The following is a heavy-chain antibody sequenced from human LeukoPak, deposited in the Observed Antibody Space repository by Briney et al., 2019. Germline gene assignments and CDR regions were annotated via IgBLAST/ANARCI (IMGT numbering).Heavy chain of an antibody. V-gene: IGHV4-61*01. Sequence: SETLSLTCTVSGGSFSSGNYYWSWIRQPPGKGLEWIGEINHSGSTNYNPSLKSRVTISVDTSKNQFSLKLSSVTAADTAVYYCARVVGSRELYFDYWGQGTLVTVSS. CDR2: INHSGST. D-gene: IGHD1-26*01. CDR3: ARVVGSRELYFDY. CDR1: GGSFSSGNYY. J-gene: IGHJ4*02.